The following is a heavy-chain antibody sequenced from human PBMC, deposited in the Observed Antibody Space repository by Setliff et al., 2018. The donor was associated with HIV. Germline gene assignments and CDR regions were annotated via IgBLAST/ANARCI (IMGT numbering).Heavy chain of an antibody. CDR1: GFIFSKSC. V-gene: IGHV3-48*01. CDR2: ISSSSTPI. CDR3: ALMTANWFDP. Sequence: LRLSCAASGFIFSKSCMSWVRQAPGKGLEWVSYISSSSTPIYYAGSVKGRFTISRDNAKNSLYLQMNSLRAEDTAVYYCALMTANWFDPWGQGTLVTVSS. J-gene: IGHJ5*02.